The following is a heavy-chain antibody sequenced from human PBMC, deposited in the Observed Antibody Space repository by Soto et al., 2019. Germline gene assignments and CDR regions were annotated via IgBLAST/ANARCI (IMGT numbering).Heavy chain of an antibody. CDR2: IYSGGST. CDR1: GFTVISNY. CDR3: ARAGNYYDSSRAFDI. Sequence: GGSLRLSCAASGFTVISNYMSWVRQAPGKGLEWVSVIYSGGSTYYADSVKGRFTISRDNSKNTLYLQMNSLRAEDTAVYYCARAGNYYDSSRAFDIWGQGTMVTVSS. D-gene: IGHD3-22*01. V-gene: IGHV3-53*01. J-gene: IGHJ3*02.